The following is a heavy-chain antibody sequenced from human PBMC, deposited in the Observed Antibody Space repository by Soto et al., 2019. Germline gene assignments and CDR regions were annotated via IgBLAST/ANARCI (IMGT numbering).Heavy chain of an antibody. CDR3: ARDEGTTVVDAFDI. CDR2: INHSGST. V-gene: IGHV4-34*01. J-gene: IGHJ3*02. Sequence: SSETLSLTCAVYGGSFSGYYWSWIRQPPGKGLEWIGEINHSGSTNYNPSLKSRVTISVDTSKNQFSLKLSSVTAADTAVYYCARDEGTTVVDAFDIWGQVTMVTVSS. CDR1: GGSFSGYY. D-gene: IGHD4-17*01.